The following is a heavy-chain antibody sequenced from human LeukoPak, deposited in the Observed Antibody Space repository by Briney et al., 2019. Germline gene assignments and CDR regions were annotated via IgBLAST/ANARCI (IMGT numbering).Heavy chain of an antibody. V-gene: IGHV3-23*01. Sequence: PGGSLRLSCAASGFSISTCVMNWVRQAPGKGLEWVSSVSESADRTFYADSVKGRFTISRDNSKNTLYLEMSSLRVEDTAVYYCARRGADGWGFFHYWGQGILVTVSS. J-gene: IGHJ4*02. CDR2: VSESADRT. CDR1: GFSISTCV. CDR3: ARRGADGWGFFHY. D-gene: IGHD5-24*01.